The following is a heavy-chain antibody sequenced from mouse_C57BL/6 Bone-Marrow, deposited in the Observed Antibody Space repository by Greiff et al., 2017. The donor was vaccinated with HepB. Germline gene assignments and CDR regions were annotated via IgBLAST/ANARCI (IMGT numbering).Heavy chain of an antibody. CDR1: GFNIKDYY. CDR2: IDPEDGET. V-gene: IGHV14-2*01. D-gene: IGHD1-2*01. Sequence: EVKLMESGAELVKPGASVKLSCTASGFNIKDYYMHWVKQRTEQGLEWIGRIDPEDGETKYAPKFQCKATITADTSSNTAYLQLSSLTSEDTAVYYCARHGSWLAYWGQGTLVTVSA. J-gene: IGHJ3*01. CDR3: ARHGSWLAY.